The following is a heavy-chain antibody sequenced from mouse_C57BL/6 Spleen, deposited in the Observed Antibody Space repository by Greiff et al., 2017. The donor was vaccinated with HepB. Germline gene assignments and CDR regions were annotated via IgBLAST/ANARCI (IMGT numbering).Heavy chain of an antibody. V-gene: IGHV1-19*01. Sequence: VQLKESGPVLVKPGASVKMSCKASGYTFTDYYMNWVKQSHGKSLEWIGVINPYNGGTSYNQKFKGKATLTVDKSSSTAYMELNSLTSEDSAVYYCASGSSELFAYWGQGTLVTVSA. CDR3: ASGSSELFAY. CDR1: GYTFTDYY. J-gene: IGHJ3*01. CDR2: INPYNGGT. D-gene: IGHD1-1*01.